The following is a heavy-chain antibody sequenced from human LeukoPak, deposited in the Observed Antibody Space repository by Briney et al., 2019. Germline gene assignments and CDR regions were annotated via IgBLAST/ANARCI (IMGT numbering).Heavy chain of an antibody. CDR3: VRDAYYYDKVGYFDY. Sequence: ASVKVSCKASGYSFTSYGISWVRQAPGEGLEWMGWISAHNGNTHYAQKFQGRVTVTTDTATTTAYMELRSLRPDDTAVYYCVRDAYYYDKVGYFDYWGQGTLVTVSS. CDR2: ISAHNGNT. D-gene: IGHD3-22*01. J-gene: IGHJ4*02. CDR1: GYSFTSYG. V-gene: IGHV1-18*01.